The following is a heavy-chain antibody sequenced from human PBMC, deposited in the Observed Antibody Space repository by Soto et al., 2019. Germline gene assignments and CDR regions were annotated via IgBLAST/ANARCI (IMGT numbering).Heavy chain of an antibody. CDR3: AREPEYSSSWDYYGMDV. CDR1: GYTFTSYG. J-gene: IGHJ6*02. Sequence: ASVKVSCKASGYTFTSYGISWVRQAPGQGLEWMGWISAYNGNTNYAQKLQGRVTMTTDTSTSTAYMELRSLRSDDTAVYYCAREPEYSSSWDYYGMDVWGQGTTVTVSS. V-gene: IGHV1-18*01. D-gene: IGHD6-13*01. CDR2: ISAYNGNT.